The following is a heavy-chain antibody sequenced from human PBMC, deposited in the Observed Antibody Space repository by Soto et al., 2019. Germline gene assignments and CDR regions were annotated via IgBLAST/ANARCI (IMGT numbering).Heavy chain of an antibody. J-gene: IGHJ4*02. CDR2: IYPGDSDT. CDR1: GYRFTSHW. CDR3: ARSWSDGPHDY. D-gene: IGHD2-8*02. Sequence: AESLKISCKVSGYRFTSHWIVSVLQMPGKGLEWIGIIYPGDSDTRYSPSFQGHVTISADNSISTAYLQWSSLKASDTAMYYCARSWSDGPHDYWGQGTLVTVSS. V-gene: IGHV5-51*01.